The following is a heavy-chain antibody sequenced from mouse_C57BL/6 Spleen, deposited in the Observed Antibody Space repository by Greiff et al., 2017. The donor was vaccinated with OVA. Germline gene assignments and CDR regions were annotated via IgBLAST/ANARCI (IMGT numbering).Heavy chain of an antibody. CDR1: GYTFTSYW. CDR2: IDPSDSYT. D-gene: IGHD2-12*01. CDR3: ARPYSNDEVWFAY. Sequence: QVQLKQPGAELVMPGASVKLSCKASGYTFTSYWMHWVKQRPGQGLEWIGEIDPSDSYTNYNQKFKGKSTLTVDKSSSTAYMQLSSLTSEDSAVYYCARPYSNDEVWFAYWGQGTLVTVSA. V-gene: IGHV1-69*01. J-gene: IGHJ3*01.